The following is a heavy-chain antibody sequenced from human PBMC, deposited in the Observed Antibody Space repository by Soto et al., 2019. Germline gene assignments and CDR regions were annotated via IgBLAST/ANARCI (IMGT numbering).Heavy chain of an antibody. CDR2: ISAYNGNT. D-gene: IGHD6-19*01. CDR1: GYTFTSYG. CDR3: AREESGYSSGWYGWFDP. Sequence: ASVKVSCKASGYTFTSYGISWVRRAPGQGLEWMGWISAYNGNTNYAQKLQGRVTMTTDTSTSTAYTELRSLRSDDTAVYYCAREESGYSSGWYGWFDPWGQGTLVTVSS. V-gene: IGHV1-18*04. J-gene: IGHJ5*02.